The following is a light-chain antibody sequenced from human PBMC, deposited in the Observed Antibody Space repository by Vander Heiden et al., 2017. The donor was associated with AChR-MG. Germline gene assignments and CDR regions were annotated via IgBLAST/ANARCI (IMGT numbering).Light chain of an antibody. V-gene: IGLV2-23*01. CDR3: CSYASSSTWV. Sequence: QSALTQPASVSGSPGQSITISCTGTSSDVGSDNLVSWYQQHPANAPIVIIGEGSKRPSGVSTRFSASKSGTTTSTTISGLQAEDEAYYYCCSYASSSTWVFGGGTKLTVL. CDR1: SSDVGSDNL. CDR2: EGS. J-gene: IGLJ2*01.